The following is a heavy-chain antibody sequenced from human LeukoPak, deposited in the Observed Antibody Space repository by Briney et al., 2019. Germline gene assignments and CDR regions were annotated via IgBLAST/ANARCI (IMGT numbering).Heavy chain of an antibody. CDR2: ISGSGGST. CDR3: ANSDSSTSCYYY. D-gene: IGHD2-2*01. CDR1: GFTFSSYA. V-gene: IGHV3-23*01. Sequence: GGSPRLSCAASGFTFSSYAMSWVRQAPGKGLEWVSAISGSGGSTYYADSVKGRFTISRDNSKNTLYLQMNSLRAEDTAVYYCANSDSSTSCYYYWGQGTLVTVSS. J-gene: IGHJ4*02.